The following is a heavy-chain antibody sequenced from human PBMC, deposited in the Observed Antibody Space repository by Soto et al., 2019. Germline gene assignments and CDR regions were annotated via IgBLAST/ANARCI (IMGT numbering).Heavy chain of an antibody. D-gene: IGHD6-19*01. J-gene: IGHJ5*02. Sequence: QVQLVQSGAEVKKPGASVKVSCKASGYTFRSYALHWVRQAPGQRLEWMGWINAANGNVKYSQKFQGRVTITRDTSASTDYMELSSLRSEDTAVYYCARAVGQFDPWGQGTLVTVSS. CDR3: ARAVGQFDP. CDR1: GYTFRSYA. V-gene: IGHV1-3*01. CDR2: INAANGNV.